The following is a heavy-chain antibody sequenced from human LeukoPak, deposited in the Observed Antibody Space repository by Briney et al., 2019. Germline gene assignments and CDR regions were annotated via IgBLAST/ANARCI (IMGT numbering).Heavy chain of an antibody. CDR1: GFTFSRHG. CDR3: VRDLGGRSGH. V-gene: IGHV3-74*01. Sequence: PGGSLRLSCAASGFTFSRHGMHWVRQAPGKGLVWVSRINEDGSTTNYADSVKGRSTIFRDNAKNTLYLQMNSLRAEDTAVYYCVRDLGGRSGHWGQGTLVTVSS. CDR2: INEDGSTT. D-gene: IGHD1-26*01. J-gene: IGHJ4*02.